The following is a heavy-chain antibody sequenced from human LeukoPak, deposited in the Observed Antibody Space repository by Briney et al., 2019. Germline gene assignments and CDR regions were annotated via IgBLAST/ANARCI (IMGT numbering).Heavy chain of an antibody. V-gene: IGHV3-30*18. CDR1: GFTFSSHG. Sequence: GGSLRLSCAASGFTFSSHGMHWVRQAPGKGLEWVAVISYDGSNKYHADSVKGRFTISRDNSKNTLYLQMNSLRVEDTAVYYCAKDPTYDSSGYYFDYWGQGTLVTVSS. CDR2: ISYDGSNK. D-gene: IGHD3-22*01. J-gene: IGHJ4*02. CDR3: AKDPTYDSSGYYFDY.